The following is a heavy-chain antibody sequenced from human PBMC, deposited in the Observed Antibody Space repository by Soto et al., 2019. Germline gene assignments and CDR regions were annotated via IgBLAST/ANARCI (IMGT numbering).Heavy chain of an antibody. CDR2: TSYTWNT. CDR3: ARDMNAGFTLSFDP. V-gene: IGHV4-59*01. D-gene: IGHD2-8*01. Sequence: SETLSLTCVVSGGSINSYHLSWIRQFTGKGLDWIAYTSYTWNTIYNPSLQSRVTISIDTSKNQLSTKLATIPAADTAVSYGARDMNAGFTLSFDPRRHGTLVSVSS. J-gene: IGHJ5*02. CDR1: GGSINSYH.